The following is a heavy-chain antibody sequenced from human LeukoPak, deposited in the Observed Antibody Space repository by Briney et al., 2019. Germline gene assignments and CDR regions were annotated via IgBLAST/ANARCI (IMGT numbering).Heavy chain of an antibody. CDR2: INHSGST. V-gene: IGHV4-34*01. Sequence: SETLSLTCAVYGGSFSGYYWSWIRQPPGKGLEWIGEINHSGSTNYNPSLKSRVTISVDTSKNQFSLKLSSVTAADTAVYYCARDLRWSRAFDIWGQGTMVTVSS. J-gene: IGHJ3*02. D-gene: IGHD4-23*01. CDR3: ARDLRWSRAFDI. CDR1: GGSFSGYY.